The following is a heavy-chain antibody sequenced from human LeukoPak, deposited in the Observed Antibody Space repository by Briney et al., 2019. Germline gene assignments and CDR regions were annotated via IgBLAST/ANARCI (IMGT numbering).Heavy chain of an antibody. CDR2: ISGSTGST. CDR3: AKVPTYSSSWYAFYFDY. D-gene: IGHD6-13*01. J-gene: IGHJ4*02. V-gene: IGHV3-23*01. Sequence: GGTLRLSCAASGFTFSSYGMSWVRQAPGKGLEWVSCISGSTGSTYYADSVKGRFTISRDNSKNTLFLQMNSLRAEDTAVYYCAKVPTYSSSWYAFYFDYWGQGTLVTVSS. CDR1: GFTFSSYG.